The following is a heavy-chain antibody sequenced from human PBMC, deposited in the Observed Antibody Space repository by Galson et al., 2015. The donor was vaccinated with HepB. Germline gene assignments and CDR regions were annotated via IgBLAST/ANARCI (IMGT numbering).Heavy chain of an antibody. CDR2: INHSGST. V-gene: IGHV4-34*01. CDR1: GGSFSVYY. Sequence: SETLSLTCAVYGGSFSVYYWSWIRQPPGKGLEWIGEINHSGSTNYNPSLKSRVTISVDTSKNQFSLKLSSVTAADTAVYYCARGRPAFDYWGQGTLVTVSS. CDR3: ARGRPAFDY. J-gene: IGHJ4*02.